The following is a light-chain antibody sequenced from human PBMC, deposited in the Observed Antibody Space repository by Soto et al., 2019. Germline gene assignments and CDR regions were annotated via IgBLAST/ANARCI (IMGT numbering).Light chain of an antibody. CDR1: QSVSYRSNSKNS. CDR3: QQYYNTPLT. Sequence: DIVMTQSPDSLTVSLGERATIYCKSSQSVSYRSNSKNSLAWYQQKPGQPPKLLISWASTREPVVPDRFSGSGSGRDFTLTISSLQAEDVAVYFCQQYYNTPLTFGGGNKVEIK. CDR2: WAS. V-gene: IGKV4-1*01. J-gene: IGKJ4*01.